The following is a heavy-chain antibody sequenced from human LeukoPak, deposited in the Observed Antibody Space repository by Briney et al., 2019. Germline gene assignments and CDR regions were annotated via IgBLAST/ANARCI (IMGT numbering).Heavy chain of an antibody. CDR3: ARALVNYYDALTGYYKHPIDAFDL. CDR1: GGSISSYY. V-gene: IGHV4-4*07. Sequence: VKPSETLSLTCTVSGGSISSYYWSWIRQPAGRGLEWIGRIYNSEITNYNPSLRSRVTMSLDTSKNRFSLRLSSVTAADTAVYYCARALVNYYDALTGYYKHPIDAFDLWGQGTLVTVSS. CDR2: IYNSEIT. D-gene: IGHD3-9*01. J-gene: IGHJ3*01.